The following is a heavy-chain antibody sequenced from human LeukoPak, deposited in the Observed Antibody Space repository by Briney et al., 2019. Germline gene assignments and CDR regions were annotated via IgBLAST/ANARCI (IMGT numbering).Heavy chain of an antibody. CDR3: AELGITMIGGV. Sequence: GGSLRLSCAASGFTFSRHNMNWVRQAPGKGLEWVSSISSSSSYIYYADSVKGRFTISRDNARNSLYLQMNSLRAEDTAVYYCAELGITMIGGVWGKGTTVTISS. CDR2: ISSSSSYI. CDR1: GFTFSRHN. D-gene: IGHD3-10*02. V-gene: IGHV3-21*01. J-gene: IGHJ6*04.